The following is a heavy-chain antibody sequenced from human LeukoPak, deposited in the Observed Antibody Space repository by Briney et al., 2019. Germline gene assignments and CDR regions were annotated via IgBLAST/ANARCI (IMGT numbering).Heavy chain of an antibody. J-gene: IGHJ4*02. CDR3: ARTVFSLFDY. CDR2: IYNSGST. V-gene: IGHV4-38-2*02. CDR1: GYSISSGYY. Sequence: PSETLSLTCSVSGYSISSGYYWGWIRQPPGKGLEWIGSIYNSGSTYNNPSLKSRVTISVDTSKNQFSLKVSSVTAADTAVYYCARTVFSLFDYWGQGTLVTVSS. D-gene: IGHD4-11*01.